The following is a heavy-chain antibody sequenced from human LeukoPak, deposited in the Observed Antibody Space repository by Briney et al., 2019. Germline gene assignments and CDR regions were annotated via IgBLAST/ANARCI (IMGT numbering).Heavy chain of an antibody. CDR2: INPSGGST. CDR3: ARAFDKGSGWSHYYYYGMDV. V-gene: IGHV1-46*01. J-gene: IGHJ6*02. D-gene: IGHD6-19*01. CDR1: GYTFTSYY. Sequence: ASVKVSCKASGYTFTSYYMHWVRQAPGQGLEWMGIINPSGGSTSYAQKFQGRVTMTRDTSTSTVYMELSSLRSEDTAVYYCARAFDKGSGWSHYYYYGMDVWGQGTTVTVSS.